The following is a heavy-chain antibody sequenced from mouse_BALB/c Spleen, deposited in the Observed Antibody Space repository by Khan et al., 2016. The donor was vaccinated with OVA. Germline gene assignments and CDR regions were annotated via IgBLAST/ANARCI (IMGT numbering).Heavy chain of an antibody. Sequence: VQLQQSGPELVKPGASVKMSCKASGYTFTDYVICWVKQRTGQGLEWIGEIYPGSGSTYYNEKYKGTATMTADKSSNTAYMQHSTMNTEGSAVNFCARSYYVSSYFDYWGQGTTLTVSS. D-gene: IGHD1-1*01. J-gene: IGHJ2*01. V-gene: IGHV1-81*01. CDR2: IYPGSGST. CDR3: ARSYYVSSYFDY. CDR1: GYTFTDYV.